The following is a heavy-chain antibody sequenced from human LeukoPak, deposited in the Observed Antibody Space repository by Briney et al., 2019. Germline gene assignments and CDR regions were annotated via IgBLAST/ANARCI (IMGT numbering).Heavy chain of an antibody. CDR3: ARLTAGDMVRGVITDYYYYYMDV. J-gene: IGHJ6*03. Sequence: KSSETLSLTCAVYTGSFSGYYWSWIRQPPGKGLEWIGEIDHSGSTNFNPSLKSRVTISVDTSKNQFSLKLSSVTAADTAVYYCARLTAGDMVRGVITDYYYYYMDVWGKGTTVTISS. CDR2: IDHSGST. D-gene: IGHD3-10*01. CDR1: TGSFSGYY. V-gene: IGHV4-34*01.